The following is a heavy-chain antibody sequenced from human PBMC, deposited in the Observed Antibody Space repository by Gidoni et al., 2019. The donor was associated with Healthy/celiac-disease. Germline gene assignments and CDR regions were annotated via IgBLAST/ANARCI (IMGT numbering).Heavy chain of an antibody. D-gene: IGHD3-10*01. Sequence: EVQLLESGGGLVQPGGSPRLSCAASGFTFSSYAMSWVRHAPGKGLEWVSAISGSGGSTYYADSVKGRFTISRDNSKNTLYLQMNSLRAEDTAVYYCAGEYGSGSYSFDCWGQGTLVTVSS. J-gene: IGHJ4*02. CDR1: GFTFSSYA. CDR2: ISGSGGST. V-gene: IGHV3-23*01. CDR3: AGEYGSGSYSFDC.